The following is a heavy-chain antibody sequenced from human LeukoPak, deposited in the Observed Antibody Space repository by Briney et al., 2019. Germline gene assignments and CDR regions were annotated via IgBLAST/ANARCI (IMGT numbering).Heavy chain of an antibody. D-gene: IGHD3-22*01. CDR3: ARDRAWYYYDSSGYYYVWGSHDAFDI. V-gene: IGHV4-34*01. J-gene: IGHJ3*02. CDR2: INHSGST. Sequence: SETLSLTCAVYGGSFSGYYWSWIRQPPGKGLEWIGEINHSGSTNYNPSLKSRVTISVDTSKNQFSLKLSSVTAADTAVYYCARDRAWYYYDSSGYYYVWGSHDAFDIWGQGTMVTVSS. CDR1: GGSFSGYY.